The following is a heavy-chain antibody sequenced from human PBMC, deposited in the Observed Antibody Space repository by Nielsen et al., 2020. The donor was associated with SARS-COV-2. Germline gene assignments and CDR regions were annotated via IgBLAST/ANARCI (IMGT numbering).Heavy chain of an antibody. J-gene: IGHJ4*02. D-gene: IGHD3-3*01. CDR1: GGSISSGGYY. CDR2: IYYSGST. V-gene: IGHV4-31*11. Sequence: SETLSLTCAVSGGSISSGGYYWSWIRQHPGKGLEWIGYIYYSGSTYYNPSLKSRVTISVDTSKNQFSLKLSSVTAADTAVYYCARASSITIFGVVNNFDYWGQGTLVTVSS. CDR3: ARASSITIFGVVNNFDY.